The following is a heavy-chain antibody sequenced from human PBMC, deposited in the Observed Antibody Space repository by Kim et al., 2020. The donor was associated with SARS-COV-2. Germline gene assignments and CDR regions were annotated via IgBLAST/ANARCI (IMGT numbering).Heavy chain of an antibody. D-gene: IGHD6-19*01. Sequence: SVKVSCKASGGTFSSYAISWVRQAPGQGLEWMGGIIPNFGKANYAQKFQGRVTITADESTSTAYMELSSLRSEDTAVYYCARKLAVAGPQNWYVELWGRGTLVTVSS. CDR1: GGTFSSYA. CDR3: ARKLAVAGPQNWYVEL. J-gene: IGHJ2*01. V-gene: IGHV1-69*13. CDR2: IIPNFGKA.